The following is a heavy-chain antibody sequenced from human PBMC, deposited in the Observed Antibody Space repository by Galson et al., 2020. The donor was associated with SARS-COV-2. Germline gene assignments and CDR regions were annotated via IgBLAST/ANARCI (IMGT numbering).Heavy chain of an antibody. Sequence: GESLTLSCAAYGFTFSSYAMSWVRQAPGKGLEWVSAISASGGSTYYADSVKGRFTISRDNSKNTRYLQTNSLRAENTAVYYCAKSQYDILAGCHNTYNWFDPWGQGTLVTVSS. CDR1: GFTFSSYA. V-gene: IGHV3-23*01. D-gene: IGHD3-9*01. CDR2: ISASGGST. CDR3: AKSQYDILAGCHNTYNWFDP. J-gene: IGHJ5*02.